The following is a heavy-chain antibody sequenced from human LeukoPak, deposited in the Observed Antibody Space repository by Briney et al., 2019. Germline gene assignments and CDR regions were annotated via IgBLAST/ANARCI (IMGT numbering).Heavy chain of an antibody. CDR2: IYWDEDE. D-gene: IGHD6-19*01. Sequence: SGPTLFHPPPTLTLTGTFTGFACGSRGAGVGWMRQPPGKAVEWISLIYWDEDERYRQTLKNRLTITKETSKQQVARTITNMDPVDTSTYYCAHRRSSSAWFEDWGQGTLVTVSS. CDR1: GFACGSRGAG. CDR3: AHRRSSSAWFED. V-gene: IGHV2-5*02. J-gene: IGHJ5*02.